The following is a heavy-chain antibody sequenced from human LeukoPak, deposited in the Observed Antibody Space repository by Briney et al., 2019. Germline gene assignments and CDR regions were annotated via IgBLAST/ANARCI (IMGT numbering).Heavy chain of an antibody. CDR3: ARGAYYYEE. Sequence: GGSLRLSCAASGFTFNSYWMSWVRQAPGKGLEWVSYISSSSSTIYYADSVKGRFTISRDNAKNSLYLQMNSLRAEDAAVYYCARGAYYYEEWGQGPLVTVSS. V-gene: IGHV3-48*01. J-gene: IGHJ4*02. CDR2: ISSSSSTI. CDR1: GFTFNSYW. D-gene: IGHD3-22*01.